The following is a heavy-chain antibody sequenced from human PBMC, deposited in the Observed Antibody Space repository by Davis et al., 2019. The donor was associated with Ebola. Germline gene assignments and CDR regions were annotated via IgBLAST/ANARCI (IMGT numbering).Heavy chain of an antibody. D-gene: IGHD3-3*01. CDR2: INPNSGGT. J-gene: IGHJ4*02. V-gene: IGHV1-2*04. CDR3: AGSPPDFWGGYSPIDY. Sequence: AASVKVSCKASGYTFTGYYIHWVRQAPGQGLEWMGWINPNSGGTNYAQKFQAWVTMTRDTSNTTAYMALSRLRSDDTALYYRAGSPPDFWGGYSPIDYWGQGTLVTVSS. CDR1: GYTFTGYY.